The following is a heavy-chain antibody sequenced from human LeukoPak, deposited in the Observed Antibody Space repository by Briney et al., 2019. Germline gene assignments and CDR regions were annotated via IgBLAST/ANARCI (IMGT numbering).Heavy chain of an antibody. J-gene: IGHJ3*02. CDR2: IYYSGST. CDR1: GGSISSSSYY. Sequence: SETLSLTYTVSGGSISSSSYYWGWIRQPPGKGLEWIGSIYYSGSTYYNPSLKSRVTISVDTSKNQFSLKLSSVNAADTAVYYCARSPWVTAFDIWGQGTMVTVSS. V-gene: IGHV4-39*01. CDR3: ARSPWVTAFDI. D-gene: IGHD2-21*02.